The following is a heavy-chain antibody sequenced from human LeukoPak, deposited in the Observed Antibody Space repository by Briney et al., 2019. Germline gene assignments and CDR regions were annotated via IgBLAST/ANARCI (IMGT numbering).Heavy chain of an antibody. CDR2: ISYDGSNK. V-gene: IGHV3-30*18. CDR3: AKRGVYYSSSWYYYGMDV. CDR1: GFTFSSYG. Sequence: SGGSLRLSCAASGFTFSSYGMHWVRQAPGKGLEWVAVISYDGSNKYYADSVKGRFTISRDNSKNTLYLQMNSLRAEDTAVYYCAKRGVYYSSSWYYYGMDVWGQGTTVTVSS. D-gene: IGHD6-13*01. J-gene: IGHJ6*02.